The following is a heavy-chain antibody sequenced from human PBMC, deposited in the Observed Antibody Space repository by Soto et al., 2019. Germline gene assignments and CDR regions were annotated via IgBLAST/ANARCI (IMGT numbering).Heavy chain of an antibody. J-gene: IGHJ4*02. CDR2: IDYNGRA. CDR1: DGSVTGYC. CDR3: ARGPDHSKVGY. D-gene: IGHD4-4*01. Sequence: SETLSLTCSVSDGSVTGYCWSWIRQPPGKGLEWIGCIDYNGRAHYNPSLTSRVTMFLDTSNILFSLKLSSVTTTDTAVYYCARGPDHSKVGYWGQGTLVTVS. V-gene: IGHV4-59*02.